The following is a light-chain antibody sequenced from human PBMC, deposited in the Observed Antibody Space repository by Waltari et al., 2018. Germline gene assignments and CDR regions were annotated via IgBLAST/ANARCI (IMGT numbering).Light chain of an antibody. Sequence: EIVLTQSPDFQSVTPEEKVTISCRASQSIGSRLHWFQQKPNQSPKLLIKYASQSISGVPSRFSGSGSGTDFTLTINSLEAEDAAVYYCHQIASLPRTFGPGTKVEIK. CDR2: YAS. V-gene: IGKV6D-21*02. CDR1: QSIGSR. CDR3: HQIASLPRT. J-gene: IGKJ1*01.